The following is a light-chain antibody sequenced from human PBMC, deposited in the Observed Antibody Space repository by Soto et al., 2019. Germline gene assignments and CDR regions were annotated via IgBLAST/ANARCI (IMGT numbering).Light chain of an antibody. J-gene: IGKJ3*01. V-gene: IGKV1-13*02. CDR3: HQPYT. CDR2: DAS. CDR1: QGISSA. Sequence: AIQLTQSPSSLSASVGDRVTITCRASQGISSALAWYQQKPGKAPKLLIYDASSLESGVPSRCIGSVSGTEFTLTISSLQPEDVATYYCHQPYTFGRGTKLDIK.